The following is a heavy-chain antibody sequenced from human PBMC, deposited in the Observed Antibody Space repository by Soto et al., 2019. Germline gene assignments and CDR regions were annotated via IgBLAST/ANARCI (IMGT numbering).Heavy chain of an antibody. CDR2: ISGSGGST. Sequence: RGSLRLSCAASGLTFSSYAMISVGQAPGKGLEWVSAISGSGGSTYYADSVKGRFTISRDNSKNTLYLQMNSLRDEGTAVYYCSKVGKWPPDYWGQGTLVIVSS. CDR3: SKVGKWPPDY. D-gene: IGHD5-12*01. V-gene: IGHV3-23*01. CDR1: GLTFSSYA. J-gene: IGHJ4*02.